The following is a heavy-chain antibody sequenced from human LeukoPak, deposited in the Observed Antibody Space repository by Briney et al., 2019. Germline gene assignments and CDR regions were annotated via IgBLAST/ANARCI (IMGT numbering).Heavy chain of an antibody. CDR1: GDSISSHY. Sequence: SETLSLTCSVSGDSISSHYWSWIRQTPGKGLEWIGYFHYSGTTNYNPSLESRLTMSVDTSKHQFSLRLSSVTAADTAVYYCARHYCSSTRCYSFSDWGQGTLVTVSS. J-gene: IGHJ4*02. V-gene: IGHV4-59*08. CDR3: ARHYCSSTRCYSFSD. D-gene: IGHD2-2*01. CDR2: FHYSGTT.